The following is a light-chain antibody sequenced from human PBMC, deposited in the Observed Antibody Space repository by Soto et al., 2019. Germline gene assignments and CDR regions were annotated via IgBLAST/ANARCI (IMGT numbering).Light chain of an antibody. CDR3: QSYDTSRFGLM. CDR2: GDN. CDR1: SANIGTGYG. J-gene: IGLJ3*02. V-gene: IGLV1-40*01. Sequence: QSVLTQPPSVSGAPGQTITISCTGSSANIGTGYGVHWYQQFPGTAPRLLTYGDNNRPSGVPDRFSGSKSGTSASLAITGLQAEDEAEYYCQSYDTSRFGLMFGGGTKLTVL.